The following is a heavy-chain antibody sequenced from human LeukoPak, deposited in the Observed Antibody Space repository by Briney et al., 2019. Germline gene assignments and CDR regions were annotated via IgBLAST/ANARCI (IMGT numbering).Heavy chain of an antibody. CDR3: VRDRETTVTTLDF. CDR1: GFIFSSYW. Sequence: GGSLRLSCAASGFIFSSYWMHWVRQVPGKRLVWVSRISGDGSSTTYADSVKGRFTTSRDNAKNTLYLQMSSLRAEDTAVYYCVRDRETTVTTLDFWGQGTVVTVSS. CDR2: ISGDGSST. J-gene: IGHJ4*02. V-gene: IGHV3-74*03. D-gene: IGHD4-11*01.